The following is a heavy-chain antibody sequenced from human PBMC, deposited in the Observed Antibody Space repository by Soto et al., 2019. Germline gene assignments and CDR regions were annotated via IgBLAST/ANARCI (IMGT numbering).Heavy chain of an antibody. D-gene: IGHD2-21*02. Sequence: GSLRLSCAASGFTFSDYYISWVRQAPGKGLEWVSGISGSGGATYYTDSVEGRFTISKDFSKNTVSLQMTGLRVDDTAVYYCARTRTAFYRYYFDSWGQGALVTVSS. V-gene: IGHV3-23*01. CDR2: ISGSGGAT. J-gene: IGHJ4*02. CDR1: GFTFSDYY. CDR3: ARTRTAFYRYYFDS.